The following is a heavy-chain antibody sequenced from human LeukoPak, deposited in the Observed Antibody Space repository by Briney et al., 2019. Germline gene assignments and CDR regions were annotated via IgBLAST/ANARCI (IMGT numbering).Heavy chain of an antibody. CDR1: GGSISNYY. D-gene: IGHD1-26*01. CDR2: IYYSGST. CDR3: ARDLGYSDGWFDP. Sequence: SETLSLTCTVSGGSISNYYWSWIRQPPGKGLEWIGYIYYSGSTNYNPSLKSRVTISVDTSKNQFSLKLSSVTAADTAVYYCARDLGYSDGWFDPWGQGTLVTVSS. V-gene: IGHV4-59*01. J-gene: IGHJ5*02.